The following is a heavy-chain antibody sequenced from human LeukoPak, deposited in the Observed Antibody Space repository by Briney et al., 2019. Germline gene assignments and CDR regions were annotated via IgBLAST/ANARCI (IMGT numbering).Heavy chain of an antibody. J-gene: IGHJ5*02. CDR2: TDYRSKWYN. CDR3: ARGDYYDSSGYTLGFDP. V-gene: IGHV6-1*01. Sequence: SQTLSLTCAISGDSVSSNSAAWNWIRQSPSRGLEWLGRTDYRSKWYNDYAVSVKSRITINPDTSKNQFSLQLNSVTPEDTAVYYCARGDYYDSSGYTLGFDPWGQGTLVTVSS. CDR1: GDSVSSNSAA. D-gene: IGHD3-22*01.